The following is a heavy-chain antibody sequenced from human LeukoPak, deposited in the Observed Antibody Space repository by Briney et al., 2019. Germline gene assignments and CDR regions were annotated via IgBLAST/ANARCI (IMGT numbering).Heavy chain of an antibody. J-gene: IGHJ1*01. Sequence: SVKVSCKASGGTFSSYAISWVRQAPGQGLEWMGGIIPIFGTANYAQRFQGRVTITADESTSTAYMELSSLRSEDTAVYYCARGAARPSQYFQHWGQGTLVTVSS. V-gene: IGHV1-69*13. CDR1: GGTFSSYA. D-gene: IGHD6-6*01. CDR2: IIPIFGTA. CDR3: ARGAARPSQYFQH.